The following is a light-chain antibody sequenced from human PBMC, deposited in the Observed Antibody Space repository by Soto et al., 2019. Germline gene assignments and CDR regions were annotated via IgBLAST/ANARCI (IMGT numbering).Light chain of an antibody. CDR1: QDVKNY. V-gene: IGKV1-33*01. CDR3: QQYENLPLT. Sequence: DIQMTQSPSSLSASVGDRVTITCQASQDVKNYLNWYQQKPGKAPKLLIYDASNLERGVPSRFSGSGTGTEYTFTISSLQAEDNGTYYYQQYENLPLTFGGGTKVEIK. J-gene: IGKJ4*01. CDR2: DAS.